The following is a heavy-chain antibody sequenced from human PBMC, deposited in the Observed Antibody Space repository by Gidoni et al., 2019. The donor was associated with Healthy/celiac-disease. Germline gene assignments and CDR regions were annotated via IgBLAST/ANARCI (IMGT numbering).Heavy chain of an antibody. CDR1: GFTFSNAW. CDR2: IKSKTDGGTT. CDR3: TTAVGDYYDSSGYYYGDFDY. V-gene: IGHV3-15*01. D-gene: IGHD3-22*01. J-gene: IGHJ4*02. Sequence: EVQLVESGGGLVKPGGSLRLSCAASGFTFSNAWRGWVRQAPGKGLEWVGRIKSKTDGGTTDYAAPVKGRFTISRDDSKNTLYLQMNSLKTEDTAVYYCTTAVGDYYDSSGYYYGDFDYWGQGTLVTVSS.